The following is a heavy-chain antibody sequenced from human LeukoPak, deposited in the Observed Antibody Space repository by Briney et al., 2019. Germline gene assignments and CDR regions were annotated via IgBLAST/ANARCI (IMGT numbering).Heavy chain of an antibody. CDR1: GYTFTSYG. D-gene: IGHD3-22*01. V-gene: IGHV1-18*01. Sequence: ASVKVSCKASGYTFTSYGISWVRQAPGQGLEWVGWISAYNGNTNCAQKLQGRVTMTTDTSTSTAYMELRSLRSDDTAVYYRARYYYNSSGYYLGNWFDPWGQGTLVTVSS. J-gene: IGHJ5*02. CDR2: ISAYNGNT. CDR3: ARYYYNSSGYYLGNWFDP.